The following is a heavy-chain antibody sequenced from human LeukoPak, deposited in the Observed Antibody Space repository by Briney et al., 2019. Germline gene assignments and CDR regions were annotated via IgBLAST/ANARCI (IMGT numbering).Heavy chain of an antibody. J-gene: IGHJ5*02. V-gene: IGHV1-8*01. CDR3: ARGRFDP. Sequence: ASVKVSCKASGYTFHSYDINWVRQATGQGLEWMGWMNHGTGNTGYAPRFLGRVTMTRDTSISTAYLHLTSLTLADTAVYYCARGRFDPWGQGTQVIVSS. CDR2: MNHGTGNT. CDR1: GYTFHSYD.